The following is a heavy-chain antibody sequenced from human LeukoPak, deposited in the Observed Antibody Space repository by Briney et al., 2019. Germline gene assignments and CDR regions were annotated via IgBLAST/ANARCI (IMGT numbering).Heavy chain of an antibody. D-gene: IGHD2-2*01. V-gene: IGHV4-39*07. CDR2: IYYSGST. J-gene: IGHJ3*02. CDR3: ARPCSSTSADAFDI. CDR1: GGSISSSSYY. Sequence: SETLSLTCTVSGGSISSSSYYWGWIRQPPGKGLEWIGSIYYSGSTYYNPSLKSRVTISVDTSKNQFSLKLSSVTAADTAVYYCARPCSSTSADAFDIWGQGTMVTVSS.